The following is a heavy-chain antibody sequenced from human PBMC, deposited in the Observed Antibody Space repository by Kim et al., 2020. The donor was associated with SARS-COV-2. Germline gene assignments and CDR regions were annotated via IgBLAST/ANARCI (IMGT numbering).Heavy chain of an antibody. D-gene: IGHD3-3*01. V-gene: IGHV3-30*07. Sequence: SVKGRFTSSRDNSKNTLYLQMNSLRAEDTAVYYCARDLGVRGFWSGHHDYWGQGTLVTVSS. J-gene: IGHJ4*02. CDR3: ARDLGVRGFWSGHHDY.